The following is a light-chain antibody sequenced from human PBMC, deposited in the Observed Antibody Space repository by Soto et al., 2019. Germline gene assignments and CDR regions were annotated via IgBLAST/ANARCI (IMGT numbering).Light chain of an antibody. V-gene: IGKV3-20*01. CDR2: GAS. CDR3: QQYGSSPLIT. J-gene: IGKJ5*01. Sequence: EIVLTQSPCTLSLSPGERATLSCRASQSVSSSYLAWYQQRPGQAPRLLIYGASSRATGIPDRFSGSGSGTDFTLTISRLEPEDFAVYYCQQYGSSPLITFGQGTRLE. CDR1: QSVSSSY.